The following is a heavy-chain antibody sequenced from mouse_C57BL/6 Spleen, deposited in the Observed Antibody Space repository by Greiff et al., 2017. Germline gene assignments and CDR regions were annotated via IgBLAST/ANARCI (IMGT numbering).Heavy chain of an antibody. D-gene: IGHD1-1*01. J-gene: IGHJ3*01. V-gene: IGHV1-50*01. Sequence: VQLQQPGAELVKPGASVKLSCKASGYTFTSYWMQWVKQRPGQGLEWIGEIDPSDSYTNYNQKFKGKATLTVDTSSSTAYMQLSSLTSEDSAVYYCARGDTTVEAYWGQGTLVTVSA. CDR3: ARGDTTVEAY. CDR1: GYTFTSYW. CDR2: IDPSDSYT.